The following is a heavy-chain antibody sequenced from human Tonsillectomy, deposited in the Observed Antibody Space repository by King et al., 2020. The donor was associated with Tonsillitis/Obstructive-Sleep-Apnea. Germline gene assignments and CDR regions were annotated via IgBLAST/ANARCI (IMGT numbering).Heavy chain of an antibody. CDR1: GFTFSSYA. CDR2: ISYDGSNK. J-gene: IGHJ6*03. D-gene: IGHD3-10*01. Sequence: VQLVESGGGVVQPGRSLRLSCAASGFTFSSYAMHWVRQAPGKGLEWVAVISYDGSNKYYADSVKGRFTISRDNSKNTLYLQMNSLRAEDTAVYYCAGELLLWFGPPGYYYYSMDVWGKGTTVTVSS. CDR3: AGELLLWFGPPGYYYYSMDV. V-gene: IGHV3-30*04.